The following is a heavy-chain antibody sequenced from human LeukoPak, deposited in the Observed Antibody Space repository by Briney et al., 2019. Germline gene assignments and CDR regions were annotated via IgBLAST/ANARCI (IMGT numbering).Heavy chain of an antibody. V-gene: IGHV4-39*01. Sequence: SETLSLTCTVSGGSISSSSYYWGWIRQPSGKGLEWIGSIYYSGSTYYNLSLKSRVTISVDTSKNQFSLKLSSETAADTAVYYCAASITIFGGYGMDVWGQGTTVTVSS. D-gene: IGHD3-3*01. J-gene: IGHJ6*02. CDR2: IYYSGST. CDR3: AASITIFGGYGMDV. CDR1: GGSISSSSYY.